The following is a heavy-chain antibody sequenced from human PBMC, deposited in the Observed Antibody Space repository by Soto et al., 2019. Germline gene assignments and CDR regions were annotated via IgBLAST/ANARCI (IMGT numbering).Heavy chain of an antibody. D-gene: IGHD3-10*01. Sequence: PSETLSLTCTVSGASISRGAYYWSWIRQHPGKGLEWTGHMYYSGTTYYNPSLKTRVIISVDTSKNQFSLKLTSVTAADTAVFFCARASITMARGPYMAVWGQGTTVTVSS. CDR2: MYYSGTT. V-gene: IGHV4-31*03. CDR3: ARASITMARGPYMAV. CDR1: GASISRGAYY. J-gene: IGHJ6*02.